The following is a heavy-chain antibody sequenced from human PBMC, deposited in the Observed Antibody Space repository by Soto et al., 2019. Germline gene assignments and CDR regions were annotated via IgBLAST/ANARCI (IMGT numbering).Heavy chain of an antibody. V-gene: IGHV4-39*02. D-gene: IGHD6-19*01. CDR1: GGSISSSSYY. J-gene: IGHJ4*02. Sequence: SETLSLTCTVSGGSISSSSYYWGWIRQPPGKGLEWIGSIYYSGSTYYNPSLKSRVTISVDTSKDQFSLKLSSVTAADTAVYYCARDGYSSGWYKDDYWGQGTLVTVSS. CDR2: IYYSGST. CDR3: ARDGYSSGWYKDDY.